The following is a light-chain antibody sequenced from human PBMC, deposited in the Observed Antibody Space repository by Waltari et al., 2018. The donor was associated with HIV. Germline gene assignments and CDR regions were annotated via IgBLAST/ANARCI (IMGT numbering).Light chain of an antibody. CDR1: SSDVGGYNY. CDR2: DVS. CDR3: CSHAGSSTWV. Sequence: QSALTQPASVSGSPGQSITIPCTGTSSDVGGYNYVSWYQQHPGKALKLTIYDVSRRPSGFANRFSGSKSGNTASLTISGLQAEDEADYYCCSHAGSSTWVFGGGTKLTVL. J-gene: IGLJ3*02. V-gene: IGLV2-23*02.